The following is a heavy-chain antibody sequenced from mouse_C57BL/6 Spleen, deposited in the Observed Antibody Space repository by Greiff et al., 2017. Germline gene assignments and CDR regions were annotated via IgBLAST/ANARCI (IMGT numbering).Heavy chain of an antibody. J-gene: IGHJ3*01. CDR2: INPSSGYT. CDR3: AWPQLRSPGMAY. V-gene: IGHV1-7*01. D-gene: IGHD3-2*02. Sequence: VKLMESGAELAKPGASVTLSCKASGYTFTSYWMHWVKQRPGPGLEWIGYINPSSGYTKYNQKFKDKATLTADKSSSTAYMQLSSLTYEDSAVDYCAWPQLRSPGMAYWGQGTLVTVSA. CDR1: GYTFTSYW.